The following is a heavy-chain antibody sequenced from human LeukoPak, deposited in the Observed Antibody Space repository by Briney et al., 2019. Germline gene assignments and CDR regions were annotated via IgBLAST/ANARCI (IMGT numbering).Heavy chain of an antibody. Sequence: PSQTLSLTCTVSGGSISSAGSYWSWIRQHPAKGLEWIGSIFYDGYTYYKPSLKSRITISLDTSKNHFSLQLTSVTAADTAVYYCAREGGSYNWFDPWGQGTLVTVSS. D-gene: IGHD3-16*01. V-gene: IGHV4-31*03. J-gene: IGHJ5*02. CDR2: IFYDGYT. CDR3: AREGGSYNWFDP. CDR1: GGSISSAGSY.